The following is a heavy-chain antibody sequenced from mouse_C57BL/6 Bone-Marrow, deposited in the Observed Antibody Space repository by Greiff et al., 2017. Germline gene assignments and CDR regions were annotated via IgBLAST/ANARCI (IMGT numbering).Heavy chain of an antibody. CDR1: GFTFSDFY. CDR2: SRNKANDYTT. J-gene: IGHJ4*01. CDR3: ARRGGYDSYYAMDY. V-gene: IGHV7-1*01. Sequence: EVHLVESGGGLVQSGRSLRLSCATSGFTFSDFYMEWVRQAPGKGLEWIAASRNKANDYTTEYSASVKGRFIVSRDTSQSILYLQMNALRAEDTAIYYCARRGGYDSYYAMDYWGQGTSVTVSS. D-gene: IGHD2-2*01.